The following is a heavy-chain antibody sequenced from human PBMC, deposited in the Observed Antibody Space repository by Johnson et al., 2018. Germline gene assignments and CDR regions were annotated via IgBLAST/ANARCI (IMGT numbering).Heavy chain of an antibody. D-gene: IGHD1-26*01. J-gene: IGHJ6*02. Sequence: VQLLESGGGVVQPGRSLRLSCAASGFTFSTYGMHWVRQAPGKGLEWVAVIWNDGSKKYYADSVKGRFTISRDNSKNTVDLQMNSLRAEDTAVYYCARGRWELLTHPDLYYYYGMDVWGQGTTVTVSS. CDR3: ARGRWELLTHPDLYYYYGMDV. V-gene: IGHV3-33*01. CDR2: IWNDGSKK. CDR1: GFTFSTYG.